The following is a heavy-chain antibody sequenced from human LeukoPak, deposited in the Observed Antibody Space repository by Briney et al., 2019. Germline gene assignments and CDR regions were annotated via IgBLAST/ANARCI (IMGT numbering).Heavy chain of an antibody. CDR3: ARVSGSSGYYQYYYYYYYMDV. Sequence: SETLSLTCTVSGGSISSYYWSWIRQPPGKGLEWIGYIYYSGSTNYNPSLKSRVTISVDTSKNQFSLKLSSLTAADTAVYYCARVSGSSGYYQYYYYYYYMDVWGKGTTVTVSS. J-gene: IGHJ6*03. V-gene: IGHV4-59*08. CDR1: GGSISSYY. CDR2: IYYSGST. D-gene: IGHD3-22*01.